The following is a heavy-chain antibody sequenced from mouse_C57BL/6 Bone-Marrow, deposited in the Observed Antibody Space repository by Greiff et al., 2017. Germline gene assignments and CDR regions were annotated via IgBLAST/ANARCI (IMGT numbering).Heavy chain of an antibody. CDR3: ARRGYYGSSYDDFDD. Sequence: QVQLQQSGAELARPGASVKLSCKASGYTFTSYGISWVKQRTGQGLEWIGEIYPRSGNTYYNEKFKGKATLTADKSSSAAYMELRGLTSEDSAVYFCARRGYYGSSYDDFDDWGQGTTLTVSS. CDR2: IYPRSGNT. CDR1: GYTFTSYG. V-gene: IGHV1-81*01. J-gene: IGHJ2*01. D-gene: IGHD1-1*01.